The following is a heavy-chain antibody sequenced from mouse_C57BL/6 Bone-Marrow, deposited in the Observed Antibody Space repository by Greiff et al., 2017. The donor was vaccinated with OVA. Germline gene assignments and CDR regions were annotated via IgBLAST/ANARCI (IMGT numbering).Heavy chain of an antibody. V-gene: IGHV1-82*01. J-gene: IGHJ4*01. D-gene: IGHD1-1*01. CDR2: IYPGDGDT. Sequence: VQLQQSGPELVKPGASVKISCKASGYAFSSSWMNWVKQRPGKGLEWIGRIYPGDGDTNYNGKFKGKATMTADKSSSTAYMQLSSLTSEDSAVYFCARRESITTVDPYDAMDYWGQGTSVTVSS. CDR3: ARRESITTVDPYDAMDY. CDR1: GYAFSSSW.